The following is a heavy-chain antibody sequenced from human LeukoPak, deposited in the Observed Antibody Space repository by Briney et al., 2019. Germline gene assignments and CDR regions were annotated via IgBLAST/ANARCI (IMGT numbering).Heavy chain of an antibody. CDR3: AKGGYYYDSSGYYSLVFDY. CDR2: ISGSGGST. D-gene: IGHD3-22*01. J-gene: IGHJ4*02. CDR1: GFTFSSYA. Sequence: PGGSLRLSCAASGFTFSSYAMSWVRQAPGKGLEWVSAISGSGGSTYYADSVKGRFTISRDNSKNTLYLQMNSPRAEDTAVYYCAKGGYYYDSSGYYSLVFDYWGQGTLVTVYS. V-gene: IGHV3-23*01.